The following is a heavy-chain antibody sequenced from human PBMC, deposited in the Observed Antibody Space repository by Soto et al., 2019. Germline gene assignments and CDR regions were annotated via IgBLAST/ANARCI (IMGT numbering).Heavy chain of an antibody. Sequence: QMPLVQSGPEVKKPGTSVKVSCKASGFTFTSSAMQWVRQARGQRLEWIGWIVVGSGNTNYAQKFQERVTITRDMATSTAYMELSSLRSEDTAVYYCAASCDILTGYKRDYYYYYMDVWGKGTTVTVSS. V-gene: IGHV1-58*02. D-gene: IGHD3-9*01. CDR3: AASCDILTGYKRDYYYYYMDV. J-gene: IGHJ6*03. CDR2: IVVGSGNT. CDR1: GFTFTSSA.